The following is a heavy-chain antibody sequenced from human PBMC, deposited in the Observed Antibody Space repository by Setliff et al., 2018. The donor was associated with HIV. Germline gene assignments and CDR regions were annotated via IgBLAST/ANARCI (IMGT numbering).Heavy chain of an antibody. Sequence: GGSLRLSCAASGFTFSNYAIHWVRQAPGKGLEWVAVISFDGSNKYYADSVKGRFSISRDNSKNTLYPQMNSLRVEDTALYFCAKDAITMVRGHYYYMDVWGKGTTVTVSS. CDR1: GFTFSNYA. J-gene: IGHJ6*03. CDR3: AKDAITMVRGHYYYMDV. D-gene: IGHD3-10*01. V-gene: IGHV3-30*18. CDR2: ISFDGSNK.